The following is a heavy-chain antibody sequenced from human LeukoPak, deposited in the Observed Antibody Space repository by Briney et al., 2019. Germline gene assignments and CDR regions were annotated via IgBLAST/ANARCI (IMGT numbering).Heavy chain of an antibody. J-gene: IGHJ5*02. Sequence: SVRVSCKASGGTFSTYAISWVRQAPGQGLEWMGGIIPIFGTSNYAQKFQGRVTITADKSTSTAYMELSSLRSEDTAVYYCARVLITSANWFDPWGQGTLVTVSS. CDR1: GGTFSTYA. CDR2: IIPIFGTS. D-gene: IGHD1-14*01. CDR3: ARVLITSANWFDP. V-gene: IGHV1-69*06.